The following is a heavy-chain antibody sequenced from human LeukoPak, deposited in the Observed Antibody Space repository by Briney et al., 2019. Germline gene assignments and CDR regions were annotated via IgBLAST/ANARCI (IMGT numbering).Heavy chain of an antibody. D-gene: IGHD6-19*01. CDR2: ISAYNGNT. CDR1: GYTFTSYG. CDR3: ARGGIAVAGTFSDAFDI. V-gene: IGHV1-18*01. J-gene: IGHJ3*02. Sequence: ASVKVSCKASGYTFTSYGVSWVRQAPGQGLEWMGWISAYNGNTNYAQKLQGRVTMTTDTSTSTAYMELRSLRSDDTAVYYCARGGIAVAGTFSDAFDIWGQGTMVTVSS.